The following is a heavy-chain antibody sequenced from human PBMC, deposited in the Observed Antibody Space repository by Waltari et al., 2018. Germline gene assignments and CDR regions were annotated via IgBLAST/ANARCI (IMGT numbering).Heavy chain of an antibody. CDR1: GGSFRGYY. CDR2: INHAGNT. CDR3: ARLEDCSGGNCYSANNHPVDV. D-gene: IGHD2-15*01. J-gene: IGHJ6*02. V-gene: IGHV4-34*01. Sequence: QVHLQQWGAGLLKASETLSLTCAVDGGSFRGYYWSWVRQPPGKGLEWIGEINHAGNTNFNPSLKIRVVISEDTSKSQFYLKLTFVTAADTGVYYCARLEDCSGGNCYSANNHPVDVWGQGTSVTVSS.